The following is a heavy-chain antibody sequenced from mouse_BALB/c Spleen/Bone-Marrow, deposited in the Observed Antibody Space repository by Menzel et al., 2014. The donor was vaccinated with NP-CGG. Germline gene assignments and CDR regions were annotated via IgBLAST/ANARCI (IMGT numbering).Heavy chain of an antibody. CDR2: INPDSSTI. CDR3: ARDGNYVFYAMDY. V-gene: IGHV4-1*02. CDR1: GFDFSRYW. J-gene: IGHJ4*01. D-gene: IGHD2-1*01. Sequence: DVKLVESGGGLVQPGGSLKLSCAASGFDFSRYWMSWVRQAPGKGLEWIGEINPDSSTINYMPSLKDKFIISRDNAKNTLYLQMSKVRSEDTALYYCARDGNYVFYAMDYWGQGTSVTVSS.